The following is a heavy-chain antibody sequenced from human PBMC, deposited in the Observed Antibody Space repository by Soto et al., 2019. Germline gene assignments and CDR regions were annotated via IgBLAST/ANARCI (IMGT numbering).Heavy chain of an antibody. V-gene: IGHV4-39*01. CDR1: GGSISSSSYY. CDR2: IYYSGST. CDR3: ARCGPIVGAVDYYGMDV. Sequence: QLQLQESGPGLVKPSETLSLTCTVSGGSISSSSYYWGWIRQPPGKGLEWIGSIYYSGSTYYNPSLKSRVTISVDTSKNQFSLKLSSVTAADTAVYYCARCGPIVGAVDYYGMDVWGQGTTVTVSS. J-gene: IGHJ6*02. D-gene: IGHD1-26*01.